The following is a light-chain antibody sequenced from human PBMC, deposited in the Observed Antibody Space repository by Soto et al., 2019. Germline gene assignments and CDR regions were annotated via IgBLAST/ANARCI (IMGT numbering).Light chain of an antibody. V-gene: IGLV1-40*01. CDR3: QSYDSSQSGWV. CDR2: GNS. Sequence: QSVLTQPPSVSGAPGQRVTISCTGSSSNIGAGYDVHWYQQLPGTAPKLLIYGNSNRPSGVPDRFSGSKSGTSASLAITGLQAEDEADYYYQSYDSSQSGWVFGGGTKLTVL. CDR1: SSNIGAGYD. J-gene: IGLJ3*02.